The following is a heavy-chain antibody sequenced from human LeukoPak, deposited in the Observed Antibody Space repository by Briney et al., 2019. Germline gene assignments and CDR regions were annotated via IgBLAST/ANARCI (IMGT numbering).Heavy chain of an antibody. CDR1: GYTFTSFD. V-gene: IGHV1-8*01. CDR3: ARGPTVTTLNWFDP. Sequence: ASVKVSCKTSGYTFTSFDINWVRQATGQGLEWMGWMNPNSGNTGYAQKFQGRVTMTRNTSIGTAYMELSSLRSEDTAVYYCARGPTVTTLNWFDPWGQGTLVTVSS. J-gene: IGHJ5*02. D-gene: IGHD4-17*01. CDR2: MNPNSGNT.